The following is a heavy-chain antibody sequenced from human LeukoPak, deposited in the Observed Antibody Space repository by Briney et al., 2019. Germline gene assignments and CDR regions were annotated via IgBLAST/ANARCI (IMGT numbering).Heavy chain of an antibody. CDR2: ISSSSSYI. V-gene: IGHV3-21*01. Sequence: PGGSLRLSCAASGFTFSSYSMNWVRQAPGKGLECVSSISSSSSYIYYAHSVKGRFTISRDNATNSLYLQKYSLRAEDTAVYYCARVVSCGGDCHFNDYWGQGTLVTVSS. CDR1: GFTFSSYS. CDR3: ARVVSCGGDCHFNDY. D-gene: IGHD2-21*02. J-gene: IGHJ4*02.